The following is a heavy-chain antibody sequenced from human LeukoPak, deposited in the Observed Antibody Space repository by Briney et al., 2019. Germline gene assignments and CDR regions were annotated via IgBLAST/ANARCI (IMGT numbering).Heavy chain of an antibody. CDR1: GGSFSGYY. V-gene: IGHV4-34*01. CDR3: VRPESIRVGYAFDI. CDR2: INHSGST. Sequence: PSETLSLTCAVYGGSFSGYYWSWIRQPPGKGLEWIGEINHSGSTNYNPSLKSRVTISVDTSKNQFSLKLSSVTAADTAVYYCVRPESIRVGYAFDIWTQGTMVTVSS. D-gene: IGHD1-14*01. J-gene: IGHJ3*02.